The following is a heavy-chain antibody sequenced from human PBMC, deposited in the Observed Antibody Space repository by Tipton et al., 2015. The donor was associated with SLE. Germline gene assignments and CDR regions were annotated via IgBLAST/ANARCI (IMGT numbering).Heavy chain of an antibody. Sequence: TLSLTCAVSGYSISSSSHWGWIRQAPGKGLEWIGYIHYSGATYYNPSLKSRVTMSVDTSKKQFSLKLSPVTAADTAVYYCARNSRYSSLYWGQGTQVTVSS. V-gene: IGHV4-28*01. CDR1: GYSISSSSH. CDR2: IHYSGAT. J-gene: IGHJ4*02. CDR3: ARNSRYSSLY. D-gene: IGHD5-18*01.